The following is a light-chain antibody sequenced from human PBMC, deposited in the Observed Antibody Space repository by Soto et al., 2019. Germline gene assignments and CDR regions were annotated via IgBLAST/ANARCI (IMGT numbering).Light chain of an antibody. J-gene: IGKJ1*01. CDR3: QQYDNWPPGT. V-gene: IGKV3-15*01. Sequence: EIVLTQSPGTLSVSPGERATLSCRASQSVSSNLGWYQQKPGQAPRLLIYDASTRATGIPARFSGSGSGTEFTLTISSLQSEDFAVYYCQQYDNWPPGTFGQGTKVDI. CDR1: QSVSSN. CDR2: DAS.